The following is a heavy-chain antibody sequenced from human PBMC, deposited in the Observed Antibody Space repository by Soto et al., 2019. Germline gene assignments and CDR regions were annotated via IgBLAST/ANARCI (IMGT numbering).Heavy chain of an antibody. CDR3: ARAESITIFGVVLAYFDY. D-gene: IGHD3-3*01. CDR2: IHNSGST. Sequence: QVQLQESGPGLVKPSQTLSLTCSVSGGYITSGDYYWSWIRQPPGKGLEWIGYIHNSGSTYYSPSLKSRVTILVDTSKNEFYLELSSVTAADTAVYYCARAESITIFGVVLAYFDYWCRGTLVTVSS. V-gene: IGHV4-30-4*01. CDR1: GGYITSGDYY. J-gene: IGHJ4*02.